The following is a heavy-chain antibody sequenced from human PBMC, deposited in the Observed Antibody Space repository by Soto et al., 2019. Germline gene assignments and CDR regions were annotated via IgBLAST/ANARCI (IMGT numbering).Heavy chain of an antibody. CDR3: VRLPRAVLTSYYYYYYMDV. CDR1: GGSISSYY. V-gene: IGHV4-59*08. D-gene: IGHD3-10*01. CDR2: IYYSGST. J-gene: IGHJ6*03. Sequence: SETLSLTCTVSGGSISSYYWSWIRQPPGKGLERIGYIYYSGSTNYNPSLKSRVTISVDTSKNQFSLKLSSVTAADTAVYYCVRLPRAVLTSYYYYYYMDVWGKGTTVTVSS.